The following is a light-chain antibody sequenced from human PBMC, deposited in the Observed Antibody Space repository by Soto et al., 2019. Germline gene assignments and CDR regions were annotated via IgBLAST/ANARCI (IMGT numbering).Light chain of an antibody. CDR1: QGISSY. CDR3: QQLNSYPSIT. V-gene: IGKV1-9*01. Sequence: DIQLTQSPSFLSASVGDRVTITCLASQGISSYLAWYQQKPGKAPKLLIYAESTLQSGVPSRFSGSGSGTEFCLTSSSLQPEDFATYCCQQLNSYPSITFGQGTRLEIK. J-gene: IGKJ5*01. CDR2: AES.